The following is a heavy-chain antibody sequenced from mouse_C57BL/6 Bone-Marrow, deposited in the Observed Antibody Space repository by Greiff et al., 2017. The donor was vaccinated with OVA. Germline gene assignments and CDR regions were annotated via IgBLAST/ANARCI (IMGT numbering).Heavy chain of an antibody. J-gene: IGHJ4*01. CDR3: AKDYGSSYGYAMDY. V-gene: IGHV2-3*01. D-gene: IGHD1-1*01. CDR1: GFSLTSYG. Sequence: VKLVESGPGLVAPSQSLSITCTVSGFSLTSYGVSWVRQPPGKGLEWLGVIWGDGSTNYHSALISRLSISKDNSKCQVFLKLNSLQTDDTATDRWAKDYGSSYGYAMDYWGQGTSVTVSS. CDR2: IWGDGST.